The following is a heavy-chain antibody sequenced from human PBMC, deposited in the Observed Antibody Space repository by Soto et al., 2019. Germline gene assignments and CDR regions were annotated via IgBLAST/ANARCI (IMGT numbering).Heavy chain of an antibody. CDR1: GGSFSGYY. J-gene: IGHJ6*02. Sequence: SETLSLTGAVYGGSFSGYYWTWIRQHPGKGLEWIGNILYSEKNYYNPSLKSRVTISLDTSKNQFSLKVNSVTAAATAVYYCVRGRGTTLRMDVWGQGTTVTVSS. V-gene: IGHV4-34*09. CDR3: VRGRGTTLRMDV. CDR2: ILYSEKN. D-gene: IGHD3-10*01.